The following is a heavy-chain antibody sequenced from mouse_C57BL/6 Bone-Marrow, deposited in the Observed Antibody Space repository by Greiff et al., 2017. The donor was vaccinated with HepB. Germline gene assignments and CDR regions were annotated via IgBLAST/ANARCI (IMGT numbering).Heavy chain of an antibody. Sequence: VQRVESGPGLVQPSQRLSITCTVSGFSLTSYGVHWVRQSPGKGLEWLGVIWRGGSTDYNAAFMSRLSITKDNSKSQVFFKMNSLQADDTAIYYCAKGGSKGWYFDVWGTGTTVTVSS. CDR2: IWRGGST. J-gene: IGHJ1*03. V-gene: IGHV2-5*01. D-gene: IGHD1-1*01. CDR3: AKGGSKGWYFDV. CDR1: GFSLTSYG.